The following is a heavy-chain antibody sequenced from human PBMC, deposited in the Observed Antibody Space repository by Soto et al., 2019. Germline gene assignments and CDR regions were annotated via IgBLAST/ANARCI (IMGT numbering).Heavy chain of an antibody. J-gene: IGHJ5*02. V-gene: IGHV3-30-3*01. CDR3: AREGVAAAGTPNWFDP. CDR1: GFTFSSYA. D-gene: IGHD6-13*01. CDR2: ISYDGSNK. Sequence: VGSLRLSCAASGFTFSSYAMHWVRQAPGKGLEWVAVISYDGSNKYYADSVKGRFTISRDNSKNTLYLQMNSLRAEDTAVYYCAREGVAAAGTPNWFDPWGQGTLVTVPQ.